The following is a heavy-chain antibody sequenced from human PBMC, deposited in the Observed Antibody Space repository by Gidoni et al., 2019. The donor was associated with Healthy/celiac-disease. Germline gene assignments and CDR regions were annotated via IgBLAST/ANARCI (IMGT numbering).Heavy chain of an antibody. CDR1: GGTFSSYT. Sequence: QVQLVQSGAAVKKPGSSVKVSCQASGGTFSSYTVSWVRQAPGQGLEWMGRIIPILGIANYAQKFQGRVTITADKSTSTAYMELSSLRSEDTAVYYCARDRVGATARFDYWGQGTLVTVSS. CDR2: IIPILGIA. J-gene: IGHJ4*02. D-gene: IGHD1-26*01. V-gene: IGHV1-69*08. CDR3: ARDRVGATARFDY.